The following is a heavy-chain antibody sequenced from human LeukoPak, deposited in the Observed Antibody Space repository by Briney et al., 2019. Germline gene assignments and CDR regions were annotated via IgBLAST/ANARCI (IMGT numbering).Heavy chain of an antibody. Sequence: QPGGSLRLSCAASGFMLSSHWMSWVRQAPGKGLEWVANIKQDGSEKYYVDSVKGRFTISRDNAKNSLYLQMNSLRAEDTAVYYCARDPYYYDSSGYSFIYYFDYWGQGTLVTVSS. CDR3: ARDPYYYDSSGYSFIYYFDY. CDR1: GFMLSSHW. J-gene: IGHJ4*02. V-gene: IGHV3-7*01. D-gene: IGHD3-22*01. CDR2: IKQDGSEK.